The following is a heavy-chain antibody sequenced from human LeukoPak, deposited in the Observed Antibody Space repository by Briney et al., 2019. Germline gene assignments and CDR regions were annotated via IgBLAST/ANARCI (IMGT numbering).Heavy chain of an antibody. J-gene: IGHJ5*02. CDR1: GFIVSDHY. CDR2: INPDGSAK. D-gene: IGHD3-10*01. CDR3: VMFGSSGS. Sequence: TGGSLRLSCAASGFIVSDHYMDWVRQAPGKGLEWVANINPDGSAKFYVDSVKGRFTISRDNAKNSLYLQMNSLRAEDTAVYYCVMFGSSGSWGQGTLVTVSS. V-gene: IGHV3-7*05.